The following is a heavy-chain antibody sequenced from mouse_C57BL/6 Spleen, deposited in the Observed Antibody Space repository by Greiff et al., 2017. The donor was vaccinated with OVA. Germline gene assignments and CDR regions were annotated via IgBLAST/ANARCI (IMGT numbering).Heavy chain of an antibody. V-gene: IGHV1-82*01. CDR3: ARWNYGSSYGGY. CDR2: IYPGDGDT. J-gene: IGHJ2*01. CDR1: GYAFSSSW. Sequence: QVQLQQSGPELVKPGASVKISCKASGYAFSSSWMNWVKQRPGKGLEWIGRIYPGDGDTNYNGKFKGKATLTADKSSSPAYMQLSSLTSEDSAVYFCARWNYGSSYGGYWGQGTTLTVSS. D-gene: IGHD1-1*01.